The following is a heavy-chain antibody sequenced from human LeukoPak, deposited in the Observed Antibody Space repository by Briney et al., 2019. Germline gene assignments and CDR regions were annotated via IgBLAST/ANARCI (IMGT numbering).Heavy chain of an antibody. V-gene: IGHV4-34*01. J-gene: IGHJ6*02. CDR3: ARGYLWFGELKYYYYGMDV. CDR1: GGSFSGCY. D-gene: IGHD3-10*01. CDR2: INHSGST. Sequence: SETLSLTCAVYGGSFSGCYWSWIRQPPGKGLEWIGEINHSGSTNYNPSLKSRVTISVDTSKNQFSLKLSSVTAADTAVYYCARGYLWFGELKYYYYGMDVWGQGTTVTVSS.